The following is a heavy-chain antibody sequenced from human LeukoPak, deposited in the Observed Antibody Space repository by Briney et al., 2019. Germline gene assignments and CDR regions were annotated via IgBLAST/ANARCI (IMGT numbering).Heavy chain of an antibody. J-gene: IGHJ4*01. CDR2: INHSWSN. Sequence: SESLSPACTVSGYSISNNFYWAWIRQSPGKGLRWLVSINHSWSNYYHPPRKSRATISVDTSKNQFSLKLISVTAADTAVYYCARAPGTTFDYGGHGNMVTVSS. CDR3: ARAPGTTFDY. D-gene: IGHD4-17*01. V-gene: IGHV4-38-2*02. CDR1: GYSISNNFY.